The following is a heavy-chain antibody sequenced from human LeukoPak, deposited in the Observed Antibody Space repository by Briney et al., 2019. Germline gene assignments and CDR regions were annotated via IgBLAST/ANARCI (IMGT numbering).Heavy chain of an antibody. D-gene: IGHD3-10*01. V-gene: IGHV1-18*01. CDR3: ARDLLRFGELAVNYYYYGMDV. CDR1: GYTFTSYG. CDR2: ISAYNGNT. J-gene: IGHJ6*02. Sequence: ASVKVSCKASGYTFTSYGISWVRQAPGQGLEWMGWISAYNGNTNYAQKLQGRVTMTTDTSTSTAYMELRSLRSDDTAVYYCARDLLRFGELAVNYYYYGMDVWGQGTTVTVSS.